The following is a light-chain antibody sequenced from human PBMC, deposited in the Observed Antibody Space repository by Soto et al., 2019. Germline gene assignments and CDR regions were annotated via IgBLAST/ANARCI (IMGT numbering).Light chain of an antibody. CDR1: SSDVDLYNL. CDR2: DVS. J-gene: IGLJ2*01. V-gene: IGLV2-14*01. CDR3: SSYSGTGTVE. Sequence: QSALTQPDSVSGSPGQSITISCTGTSSDVDLYNLVSWYQHHPGKAPKLMIYDVSDRPSGVSNRFSGSKSGNTASLTISVLQAEDEGDYYCSSYSGTGTVEFGGGTKVTVL.